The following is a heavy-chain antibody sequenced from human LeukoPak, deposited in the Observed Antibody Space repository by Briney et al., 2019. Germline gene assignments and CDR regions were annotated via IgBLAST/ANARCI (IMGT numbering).Heavy chain of an antibody. Sequence: ASVKVSCKASGYTFTSYYMHWVRQAPGQGLEWMGIINPSGGSTSYAQKFQGRVTMTRDMSTSTAYMELRSLRSDDTAVYFCARDEDIVNPRRPSFYFYYMDVWGKGTTVTISS. V-gene: IGHV1-46*01. CDR3: ARDEDIVNPRRPSFYFYYMDV. CDR2: INPSGGST. D-gene: IGHD2-15*01. CDR1: GYTFTSYY. J-gene: IGHJ6*03.